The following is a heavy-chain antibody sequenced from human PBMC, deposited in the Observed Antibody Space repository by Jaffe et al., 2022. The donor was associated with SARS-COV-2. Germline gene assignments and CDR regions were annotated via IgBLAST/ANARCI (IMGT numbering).Heavy chain of an antibody. V-gene: IGHV3-11*01. Sequence: QVQLVESGGGLVKPGGSLRLSCAASGFTFSDYYMSWIRQAPGKGLEWVSYISSSSGSTIYYADSVKGRFTISRDNAKNSLYLQMNSLRAEDTAVYYCARDHYYDSSGYHTDFDYWGQGTLVTVSS. J-gene: IGHJ4*02. CDR3: ARDHYYDSSGYHTDFDY. D-gene: IGHD3-22*01. CDR1: GFTFSDYY. CDR2: ISSSSGSTI.